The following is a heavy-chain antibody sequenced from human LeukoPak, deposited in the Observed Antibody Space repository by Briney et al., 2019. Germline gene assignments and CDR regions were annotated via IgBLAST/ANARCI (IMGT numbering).Heavy chain of an antibody. D-gene: IGHD2-15*01. J-gene: IGHJ6*02. CDR1: GYTFTSYG. CDR3: ARDGGSGYYYYYGMDV. CDR2: ISAYNGNT. V-gene: IGHV1-18*01. Sequence: GASVKVSCKASGYTFTSYGISWVRQAPGQGLEWMGWISAYNGNTNYAQKLQGRVTMTTDTSTSTAYMELRSLRSDDTAVYYCARDGGSGYYYYYGMDVWGQGTTVTVSS.